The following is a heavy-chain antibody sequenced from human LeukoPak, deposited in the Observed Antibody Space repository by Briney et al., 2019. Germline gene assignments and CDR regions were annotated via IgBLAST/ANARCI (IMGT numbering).Heavy chain of an antibody. CDR2: IIKKTDGGTT. J-gene: IGHJ4*02. CDR3: TTSGTTTTRFVDY. V-gene: IGHV3-15*01. Sequence: PGGSLRLSCAASGFTFSNAWMSWVRQAPGKGLEWVGRIIKKTDGGTTDYAAPVKGRFTISRDDSKNTLYLQMNGLETEDTAVYYCTTSGTTTTRFVDYWGQGTLVTVSS. D-gene: IGHD1-26*01. CDR1: GFTFSNAW.